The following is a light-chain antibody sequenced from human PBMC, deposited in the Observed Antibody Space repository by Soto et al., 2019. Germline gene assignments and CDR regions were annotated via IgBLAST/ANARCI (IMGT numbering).Light chain of an antibody. CDR2: GVF. CDR3: QQYDISPRT. J-gene: IGKJ1*01. CDR1: QSVKRNY. Sequence: EIVLTQSPGILSLSPGERATLSCRASQSVKRNYLAWYQQKPGQAPRVLIYGVFSRATGIPDRFSGSGSGTDVTLTISRLEPEDSSVYYCQQYDISPRTFGQGTKVEIK. V-gene: IGKV3-20*01.